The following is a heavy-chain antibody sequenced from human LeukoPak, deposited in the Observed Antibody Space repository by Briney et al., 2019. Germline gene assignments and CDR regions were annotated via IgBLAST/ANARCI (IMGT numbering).Heavy chain of an antibody. V-gene: IGHV4-38-2*02. D-gene: IGHD3-10*01. CDR1: GYSISSGYY. Sequence: SETLSLTCTVSGYSISSGYYWGWIRQPPGKGLEWIGSIYHSGSTYYNPSLKSRVTISVDTSKNQFSLKLSSVTAADTAVYYCARIASMVRGVRSAYYYYGMDVWGQGTTVTVSS. J-gene: IGHJ6*02. CDR2: IYHSGST. CDR3: ARIASMVRGVRSAYYYYGMDV.